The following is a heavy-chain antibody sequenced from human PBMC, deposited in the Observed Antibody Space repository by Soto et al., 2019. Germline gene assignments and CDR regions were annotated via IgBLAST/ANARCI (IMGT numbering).Heavy chain of an antibody. CDR1: GFTFSSYA. CDR3: AKDRRGKLLLSGPLDY. V-gene: IGHV3-23*01. CDR2: ISGSGGST. J-gene: IGHJ4*02. D-gene: IGHD2-2*01. Sequence: PGGSLSLSCAASGFTFSSYAMSWVRQAPGKGLEWVSAISGSGGSTYYADSVKGRFTISRDNSKNTLYLQMNSLRAEDTAVYYCAKDRRGKLLLSGPLDYWGQATLVTVSS.